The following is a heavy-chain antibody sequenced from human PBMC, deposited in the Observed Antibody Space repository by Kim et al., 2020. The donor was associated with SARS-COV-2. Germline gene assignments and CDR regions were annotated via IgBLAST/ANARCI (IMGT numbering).Heavy chain of an antibody. J-gene: IGHJ4*02. D-gene: IGHD6-6*01. CDR1: GYTFTSYY. Sequence: ASVKVSCKASGYTFTSYYMHWVRQAPGQGLEWMGIINPSGGSTSYAQKFQGRVTMTRDTSTSTVYMELSSLRSEDTAVYYCAREEGSSPAGGAPFFDYWGQGTLVTVSS. CDR3: AREEGSSPAGGAPFFDY. V-gene: IGHV1-46*01. CDR2: INPSGGST.